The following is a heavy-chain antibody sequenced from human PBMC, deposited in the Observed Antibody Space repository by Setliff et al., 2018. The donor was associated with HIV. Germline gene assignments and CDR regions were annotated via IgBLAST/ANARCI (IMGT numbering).Heavy chain of an antibody. J-gene: IGHJ4*02. Sequence: SETLSLTCTVSGDSISSYFWSWIRQSPGKGLEWIGFGSTTGSTDYNPSLKSRVTISVDASKNQFSLKLSSVTAADTAVYYCARGLSFYDPGGFDYWGQGTLVTVSS. CDR3: ARGLSFYDPGGFDY. D-gene: IGHD3-22*01. CDR1: GDSISSYF. CDR2: GSTTGST. V-gene: IGHV4-4*09.